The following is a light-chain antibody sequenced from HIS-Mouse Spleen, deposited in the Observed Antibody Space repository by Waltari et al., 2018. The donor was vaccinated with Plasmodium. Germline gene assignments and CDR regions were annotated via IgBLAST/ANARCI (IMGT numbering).Light chain of an antibody. CDR3: QQYNRYSWT. V-gene: IGKV1-5*03. CDR1: QSISSW. CDR2: KAS. Sequence: DIQMTQSPSPLSASVGDRITITCRASQSISSWLAWYQQKPGKAPKLLIYKASSLESGVPSRFSGSGSGTEFTLTISSLQPDDFATYYCQQYNRYSWTFGQGTKVE. J-gene: IGKJ1*01.